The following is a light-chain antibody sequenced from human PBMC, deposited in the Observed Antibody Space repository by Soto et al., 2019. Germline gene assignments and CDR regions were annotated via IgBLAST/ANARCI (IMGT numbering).Light chain of an antibody. Sequence: EIVMTQSPATLSVSPGGRATLSCRASQSVSSNLAWYQQKPGQAPRLLIYGASTGATGIPARFSGSGSGTAFTLTTSSLQSADFAVYYCQQYNNWPSTFGQGTKVEIK. CDR2: GAS. J-gene: IGKJ1*01. V-gene: IGKV3-15*01. CDR3: QQYNNWPST. CDR1: QSVSSN.